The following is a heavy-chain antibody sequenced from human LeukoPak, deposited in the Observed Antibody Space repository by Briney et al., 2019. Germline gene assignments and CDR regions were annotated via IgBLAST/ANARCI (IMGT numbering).Heavy chain of an antibody. J-gene: IGHJ3*02. CDR2: ISYDGSNK. V-gene: IGHV3-30*04. CDR3: ARAGGSYSVEAAFDI. Sequence: PGGSLRLSCAASGFTFSSYAMHWVRQAPGKGLEWVAVISYDGSNKYYADSVKGRFTISRDNSKNTLYLQMNSLRAEDTAVYYCARAGGSYSVEAAFDIWGQGTMVTVSS. D-gene: IGHD1-26*01. CDR1: GFTFSSYA.